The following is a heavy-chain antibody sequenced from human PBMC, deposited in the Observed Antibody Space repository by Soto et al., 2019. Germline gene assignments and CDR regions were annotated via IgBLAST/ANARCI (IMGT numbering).Heavy chain of an antibody. CDR2: ISSSSSNI. Sequence: EVQLVESGGGLVKPGGSLRLSCAASGFTFSIYSFNWVRQAPGRGPEWLSSISSSSSNIYYTDSVRGRFTISRDNAKNSLYMQMDSLPAEDTAVYYCERHANTPMVSNHFDHWGQGTLVTVSS. D-gene: IGHD4-4*01. J-gene: IGHJ5*02. CDR3: ERHANTPMVSNHFDH. V-gene: IGHV3-21*02. CDR1: GFTFSIYS.